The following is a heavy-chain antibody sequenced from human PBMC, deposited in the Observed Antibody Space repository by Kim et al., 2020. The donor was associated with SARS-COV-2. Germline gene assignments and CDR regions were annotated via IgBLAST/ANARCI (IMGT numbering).Heavy chain of an antibody. D-gene: IGHD3-22*01. CDR2: IYYSGST. J-gene: IGHJ4*02. V-gene: IGHV4-31*03. CDR1: GGSISSGGYY. CDR3: ARARTYYYDSSGYSPWDY. Sequence: SETLSLTCTVSGGSISSGGYYWSWIRQHPGKGLEWIGYIYYSGSTYYNPSLKSRVTISVDTSKNQFSLKLSSVTAADTAVYYCARARTYYYDSSGYSPWDYWGQGTLVTVSS.